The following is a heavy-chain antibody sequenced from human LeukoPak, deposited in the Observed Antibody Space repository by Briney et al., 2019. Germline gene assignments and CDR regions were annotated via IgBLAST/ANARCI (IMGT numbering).Heavy chain of an antibody. CDR1: GFTFSSYG. V-gene: IGHV3-30*02. CDR3: AKSPNDFWSGYYPDY. J-gene: IGHJ4*02. Sequence: PGGSLRLSCAASGFTFSSYGMHWVRQAPGKGLEWVAFIRYDGSDKYYADSVKGRFTISRDNSKNTLYLQMNSLRAEDTAVYYCAKSPNDFWSGYYPDYWGQGTLVTVSS. CDR2: IRYDGSDK. D-gene: IGHD3-3*01.